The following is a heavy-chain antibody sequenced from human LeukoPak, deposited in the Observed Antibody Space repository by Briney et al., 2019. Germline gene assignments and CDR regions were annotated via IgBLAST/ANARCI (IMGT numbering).Heavy chain of an antibody. CDR3: TRRTAGTGPLRDY. CDR1: GFTFSGSA. Sequence: PGGSLRLSCAASGFTFSGSAMHWVRQASGKGLEWVGRIRSKANSYATAYAASVKGGFTISRDDSKNTAYLQMNSLKTEDTAVYYCTRRTAGTGPLRDYWGQGTLVTVSS. J-gene: IGHJ4*02. D-gene: IGHD6-13*01. CDR2: IRSKANSYAT. V-gene: IGHV3-73*01.